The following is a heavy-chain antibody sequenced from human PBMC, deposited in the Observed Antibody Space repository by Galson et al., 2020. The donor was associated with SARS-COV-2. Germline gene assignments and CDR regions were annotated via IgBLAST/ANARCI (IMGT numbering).Heavy chain of an antibody. V-gene: IGHV1-24*01. J-gene: IGHJ6*02. CDR3: ATAPTLSSTSRRGSYYYYYGMDV. CDR2: FDPEDGET. Sequence: GESLKISCKVSGYTLTELSMHWVRQAPGKGLEWMGGFDPEDGETIYAQKFQGRVTMTEDTSTDTAYMELSSLRSEDTAVYYCATAPTLSSTSRRGSYYYYYGMDVWGQGTTVTVSS. CDR1: GYTLTELS. D-gene: IGHD2-2*01.